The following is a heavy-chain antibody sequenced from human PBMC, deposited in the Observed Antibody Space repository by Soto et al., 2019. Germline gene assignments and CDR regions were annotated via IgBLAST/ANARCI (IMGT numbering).Heavy chain of an antibody. CDR2: IYYSGST. CDR1: GGSISSSSYY. Sequence: QLQLQESGPGLVKPSETLSLTCTVSGGSISSSSYYWGWIRQPPGKGLEWIGSIYYSGSTYYNPSLKRRVTISVDTSKNQFSLKLSSVTAADTAVYYCARHGGDGDYTLDYWGQGTLVTVSS. J-gene: IGHJ4*02. CDR3: ARHGGDGDYTLDY. V-gene: IGHV4-39*01. D-gene: IGHD4-17*01.